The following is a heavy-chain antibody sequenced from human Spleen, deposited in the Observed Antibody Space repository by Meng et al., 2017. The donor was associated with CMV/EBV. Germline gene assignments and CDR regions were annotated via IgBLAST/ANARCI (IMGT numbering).Heavy chain of an antibody. CDR3: AKGNSGSYYPGDY. D-gene: IGHD1-26*01. J-gene: IGHJ4*02. V-gene: IGHV3-7*01. CDR1: GFTFRTYW. Sequence: GESLKISCAASGFTFRTYWMSWVRQAPGKGLEWVANIMQDGSEKYYVDSVKGRFTISRDNAKNSLFLQMNSLRADDTAIYYCAKGNSGSYYPGDYWGQGTLVTVSS. CDR2: IMQDGSEK.